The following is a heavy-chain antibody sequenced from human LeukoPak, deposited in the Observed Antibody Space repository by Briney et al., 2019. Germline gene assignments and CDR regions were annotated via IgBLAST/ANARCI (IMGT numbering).Heavy chain of an antibody. D-gene: IGHD2-2*01. Sequence: SQTLSLTCTVSGGSISSGDYYWSWIRQPPGKGLEWIRYIYYSGSTYYNPSLKSRVTISVDTSKNQFSLKLSSVTAADTAVYYCAREGIVVVPAAMNWGQGTLVTVSS. J-gene: IGHJ4*02. CDR1: GGSISSGDYY. CDR2: IYYSGST. CDR3: AREGIVVVPAAMN. V-gene: IGHV4-30-4*08.